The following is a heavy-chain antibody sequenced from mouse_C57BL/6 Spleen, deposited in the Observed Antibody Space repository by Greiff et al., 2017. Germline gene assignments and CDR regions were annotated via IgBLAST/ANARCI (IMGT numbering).Heavy chain of an antibody. D-gene: IGHD2-12*01. CDR2: IHPNSGST. J-gene: IGHJ4*01. V-gene: IGHV1-64*01. CDR3: ARSYSYYAMDY. Sequence: QVQLQQPGAGLVKPGASVKLSCKASGYTFTSSWMHWVKQRPGQGLEWIGMIHPNSGSTNYNEKFKSKATLTVDKSSSTAYMQLSSLTSEDSAVYYCARSYSYYAMDYWGQGTSVTVSS. CDR1: GYTFTSSW.